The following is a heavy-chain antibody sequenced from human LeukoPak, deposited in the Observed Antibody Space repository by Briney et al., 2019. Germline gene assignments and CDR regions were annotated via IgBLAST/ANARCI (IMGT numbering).Heavy chain of an antibody. V-gene: IGHV1-2*02. Sequence: ASVKVSCKASGGTFSSYAISWVRQAPGQGLEWMGWINPNSGGTNYAQKFQGRVTMTRDTSISTAYMELSRLRSDDTAVYYCARGSWYRNGDYWGQGTLVTVSS. CDR1: GGTFSSYA. CDR2: INPNSGGT. J-gene: IGHJ4*02. D-gene: IGHD6-13*01. CDR3: ARGSWYRNGDY.